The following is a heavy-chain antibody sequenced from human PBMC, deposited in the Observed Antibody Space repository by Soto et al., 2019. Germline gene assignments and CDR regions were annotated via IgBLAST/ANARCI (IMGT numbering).Heavy chain of an antibody. D-gene: IGHD3-16*02. CDR3: ARDKMGELSIADY. CDR1: GFTFSDYS. V-gene: IGHV3-48*01. CDR2: ISESSDTI. J-gene: IGHJ4*02. Sequence: GGSLRLSCTASGFTFSDYSMDWVRQTPGKGLEWLSYISESSDTIYYADSVKGRFTISRDNAKNSLFLQMSSLRGEDTAVYYCARDKMGELSIADYWGQGAPVTVSS.